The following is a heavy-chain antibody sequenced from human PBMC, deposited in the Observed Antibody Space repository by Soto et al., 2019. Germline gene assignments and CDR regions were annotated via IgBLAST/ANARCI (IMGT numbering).Heavy chain of an antibody. CDR1: GGSFSGYY. CDR3: ARGSLKGQWLGWSDI. Sequence: QVQLQQWGAGLLKPSETLSLTCAVYGGSFSGYYWSWIRQPPGKGLEWIGEINHSGSTNYNPSLKSRVTISVDTYKNQFSVKLSSVTAADTAVYYCARGSLKGQWLGWSDIWGQGTMVTGSS. CDR2: INHSGST. J-gene: IGHJ3*02. V-gene: IGHV4-34*01. D-gene: IGHD6-19*01.